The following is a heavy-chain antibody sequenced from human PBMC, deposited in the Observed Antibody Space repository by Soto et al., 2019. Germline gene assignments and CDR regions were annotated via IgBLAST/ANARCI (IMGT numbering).Heavy chain of an antibody. CDR2: ISSSGSTI. V-gene: IGHV3-11*01. Sequence: LRLSCAASGFTFSDYYMSWIRQAPGKGLEWVSYISSSGSTIYYADSVKGRFTISRDNAKNSLYLQMNSLRAEDTAVYYCARRILSYYYGMDVWGQGTTVTVSS. CDR3: ARRILSYYYGMDV. CDR1: GFTFSDYY. D-gene: IGHD2-8*01. J-gene: IGHJ6*02.